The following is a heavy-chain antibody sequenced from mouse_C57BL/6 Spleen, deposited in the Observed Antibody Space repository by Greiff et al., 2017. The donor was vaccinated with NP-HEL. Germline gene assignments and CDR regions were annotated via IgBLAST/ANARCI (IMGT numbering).Heavy chain of an antibody. CDR1: GYAFSSSW. D-gene: IGHD3-2*02. CDR2: IYPGDGDT. Sequence: VQLQQSGPELVKPGASVKISCEASGYAFSSSWMNWVKQRPGKGLEWIGRIYPGDGDTNYNGKFKGKATLTADKSSSTAYMQLSSLTSEDSAVYFCARELRLDYWGQGTTLTVSS. V-gene: IGHV1-82*01. CDR3: ARELRLDY. J-gene: IGHJ2*01.